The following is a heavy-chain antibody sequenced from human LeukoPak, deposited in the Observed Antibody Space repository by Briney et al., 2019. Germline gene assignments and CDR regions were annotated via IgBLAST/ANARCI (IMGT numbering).Heavy chain of an antibody. Sequence: ASVKVSCKASGYTFTNYGISWVRQAPGQGLEWMGWISAYNGNTNYAQKLQGRVTMTTDTSTSTAYMELRSLRSDDTAVYYCARDGSGSLSPEFDYWGQGTLVTVSS. D-gene: IGHD3-10*01. CDR2: ISAYNGNT. CDR3: ARDGSGSLSPEFDY. CDR1: GYTFTNYG. V-gene: IGHV1-18*01. J-gene: IGHJ4*02.